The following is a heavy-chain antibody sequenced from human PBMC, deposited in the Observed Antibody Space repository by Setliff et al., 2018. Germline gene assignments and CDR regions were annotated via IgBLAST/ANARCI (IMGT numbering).Heavy chain of an antibody. Sequence: SETLSLTCTVSGGSISSSSYYWGWIRKPPGKGLEWIGSIYYSGSTYYIPSLKSRVTISVDTSQNQFSLKLSSVTAADTAVYYCARDKYTYGYFDWFDPWGQGTLVTVSS. CDR2: IYYSGST. CDR3: ARDKYTYGYFDWFDP. V-gene: IGHV4-39*07. D-gene: IGHD5-18*01. J-gene: IGHJ5*02. CDR1: GGSISSSSYY.